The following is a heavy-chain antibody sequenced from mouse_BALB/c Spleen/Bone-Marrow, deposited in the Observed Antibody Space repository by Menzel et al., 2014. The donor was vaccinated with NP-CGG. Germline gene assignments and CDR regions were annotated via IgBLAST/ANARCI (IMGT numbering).Heavy chain of an antibody. V-gene: IGHV1-7*01. CDR2: INPSNGXT. CDR3: ARKGYGNYHYYAMDY. D-gene: IGHD2-1*01. J-gene: IGHJ4*01. CDR1: GYTFTSYW. Sequence: VKLVESGAELAKPGASVKMSCKASGYTFTSYWMYWIKQRPGQGLEWIGYINPSNGXTGYNQKFKDKATLTADKSSNTAYMQLSSLTSEDSAVYYCARKGYGNYHYYAMDYWGQGTSVTVSS.